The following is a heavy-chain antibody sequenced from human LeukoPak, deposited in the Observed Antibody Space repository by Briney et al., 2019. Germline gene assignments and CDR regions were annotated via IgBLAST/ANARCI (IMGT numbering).Heavy chain of an antibody. J-gene: IGHJ4*02. CDR1: GFTFTSSA. CDR2: IVVGSGNT. CDR3: AAVPIVGATTKSLDPIDY. V-gene: IGHV1-58*01. D-gene: IGHD1-26*01. Sequence: SVKVSCTASGFTFTSSAVQWVRQARGQRLEWIGWIVVGSGNTNYAQKFQERVTITRDMSTSTAYMELSSLRSEDTAVYYCAAVPIVGATTKSLDPIDYWGQGTLVTVSS.